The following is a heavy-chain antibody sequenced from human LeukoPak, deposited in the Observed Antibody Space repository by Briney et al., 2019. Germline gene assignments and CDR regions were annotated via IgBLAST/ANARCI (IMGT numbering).Heavy chain of an antibody. CDR2: INYSGSA. D-gene: IGHD6-25*01. V-gene: IGHV4-59*08. Sequence: PSETLSLTCTVSGGSISSFYWSWIRQPPGKGLAWIGYINYSGSANYNPSLKGRVTMSVDTSTNQFSLKLSSVTAADTAVYYCARRKGSGPYKDWFDPWGQGTLVTVSS. CDR1: GGSISSFY. J-gene: IGHJ5*02. CDR3: ARRKGSGPYKDWFDP.